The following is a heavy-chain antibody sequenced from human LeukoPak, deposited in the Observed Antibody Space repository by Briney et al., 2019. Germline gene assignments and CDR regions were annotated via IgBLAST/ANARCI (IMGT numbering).Heavy chain of an antibody. D-gene: IGHD1-14*01. CDR3: ARAGRNNNWFDP. CDR2: ISGSGGST. V-gene: IGHV3-23*01. J-gene: IGHJ5*02. Sequence: GGSLRLSCAASGFTFSNYAMNWVRQAPGKGLEWVSGISGSGGSTYYADSVKGRFTISRDNSKNTLYLQMNSLRAEDTAVYYCARAGRNNNWFDPWGQGTLVTVSS. CDR1: GFTFSNYA.